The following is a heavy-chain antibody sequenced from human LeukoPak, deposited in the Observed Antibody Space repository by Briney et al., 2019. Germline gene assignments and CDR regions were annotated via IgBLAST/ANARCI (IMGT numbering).Heavy chain of an antibody. V-gene: IGHV5-51*01. CDR1: GYSFTSYW. CDR3: SRSFNSYDFWSGYYDAFDI. CDR2: IYPGDSDT. J-gene: IGHJ3*02. D-gene: IGHD3-3*01. Sequence: GESLKISFQGSGYSFTSYWIGWVRQMPGKGLEWMGIIYPGDSDTRYSPSFQGQVTISADKSLTTPYLPWSRLTASDAAMYYCSRSFNSYDFWSGYYDAFDIWGQGTMVTVSS.